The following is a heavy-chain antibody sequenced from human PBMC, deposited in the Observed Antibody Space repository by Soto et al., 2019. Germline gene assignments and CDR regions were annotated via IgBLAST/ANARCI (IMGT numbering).Heavy chain of an antibody. CDR1: GGTFSSYT. CDR3: ARDRNYVCFHGRYNWFDP. D-gene: IGHD1-7*01. J-gene: IGHJ5*02. Sequence: QVQLVQSGAEVKKPGSSVKVSCKASGGTFSSYTISWVRQAPGHGLEWMGRIIPILGIANYAQKFQGRVTTTADKSTSTDYMELSSLSSEDTAVYYCARDRNYVCFHGRYNWFDPWGQGTLVTVSS. CDR2: IIPILGIA. V-gene: IGHV1-69*08.